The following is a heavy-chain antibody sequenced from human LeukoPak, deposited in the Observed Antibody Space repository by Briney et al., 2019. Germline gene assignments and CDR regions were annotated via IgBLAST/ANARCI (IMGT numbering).Heavy chain of an antibody. Sequence: PSETLSLTCTVSGDSISTYFWSWLRQPPGKGLEWIGYISYSGSTNYKPSPKSRVTISVDTSKNQFSLKLSSVIAADTAVYYCARTQMGYFFDYWGQGTLVTVSS. J-gene: IGHJ4*02. CDR2: ISYSGST. CDR1: GDSISTYF. V-gene: IGHV4-59*01. CDR3: ARTQMGYFFDY. D-gene: IGHD5-24*01.